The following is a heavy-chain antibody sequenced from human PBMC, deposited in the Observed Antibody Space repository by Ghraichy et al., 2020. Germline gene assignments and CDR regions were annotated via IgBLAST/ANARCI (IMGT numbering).Heavy chain of an antibody. D-gene: IGHD3-10*01. CDR3: ARRSLWFGELLNYFYYMDV. CDR1: GFRVSGNY. V-gene: IGHV3-66*02. CDR2: IYSGGST. J-gene: IGHJ6*03. Sequence: GGSLRLSCAASGFRVSGNYMSWVRQAPGKGLEWVSIIYSGGSTSYSDSVKGRFTISRDDSKNTLYLQIHSLRAEETAVYYCARRSLWFGELLNYFYYMDVWGKGTTVTVSS.